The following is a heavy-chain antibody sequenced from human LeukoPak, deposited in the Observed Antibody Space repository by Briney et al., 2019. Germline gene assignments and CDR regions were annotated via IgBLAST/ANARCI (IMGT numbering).Heavy chain of an antibody. CDR3: ATGWGPQFDL. D-gene: IGHD7-27*01. CDR2: INPSGGST. V-gene: IGHV1-46*01. CDR1: GYTFTSYY. J-gene: IGHJ2*01. Sequence: GASVKVSCKASGYTFTSYYMHWVRQAPGQGLEWMGIINPSGGSTSYAQKFQGRVTMTEDTSTDTAYMELGSLRSEDTAVYYCATGWGPQFDLWGRGTLVTVSS.